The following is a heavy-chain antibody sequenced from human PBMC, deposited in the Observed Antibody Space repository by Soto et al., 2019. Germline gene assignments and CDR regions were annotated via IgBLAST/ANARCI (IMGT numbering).Heavy chain of an antibody. CDR3: ARGVKHDILTGYSFDY. CDR1: GGSISSYY. V-gene: IGHV4-59*01. J-gene: IGHJ4*02. D-gene: IGHD3-9*01. CDR2: IYYSGST. Sequence: QVQLQESGPGLVKPSETLSLTCTVSGGSISSYYWSWIRQPPGKGLEWIGYIYYSGSTNYNPSLKSRVTISVDTSKHQFSLKLSSGTAADTAVYSCARGVKHDILTGYSFDYWGQGTLVTVSS.